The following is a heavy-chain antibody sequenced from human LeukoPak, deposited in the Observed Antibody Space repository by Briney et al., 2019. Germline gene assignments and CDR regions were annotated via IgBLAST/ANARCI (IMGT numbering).Heavy chain of an antibody. D-gene: IGHD6-19*01. CDR3: ASSGWSFGAFDI. Sequence: ASVKVSCKTSGYTFSTYGISWVRQAPGQGLEWMGWISAYNGNTNYAQKLQGRVTMTTDTSTSTAYMELRSLRSDDTAVYYCASSGWSFGAFDIWGQGTMVTVSS. CDR1: GYTFSTYG. CDR2: ISAYNGNT. J-gene: IGHJ3*02. V-gene: IGHV1-18*01.